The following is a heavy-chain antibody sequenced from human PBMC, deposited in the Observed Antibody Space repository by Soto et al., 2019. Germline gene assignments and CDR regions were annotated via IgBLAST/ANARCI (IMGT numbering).Heavy chain of an antibody. CDR3: SSFLMVGGWFDANYYHGMDL. D-gene: IGHD6-19*01. CDR1: GYTFSNYG. V-gene: IGHV1-18*01. CDR2: ISGYNGNT. Sequence: ASVKVSCKTSGYTFSNYGINWVRQAPGQGLEWMGWISGYNGNTNYAQTVQGRVTMTTDTSTGTVYMELRSLKSDDTAIYYCSSFLMVGGWFDANYYHGMDLWGQGTTVTVSS. J-gene: IGHJ6*02.